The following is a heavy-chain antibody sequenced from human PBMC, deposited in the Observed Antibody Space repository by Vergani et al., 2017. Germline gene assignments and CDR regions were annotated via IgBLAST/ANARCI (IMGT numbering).Heavy chain of an antibody. CDR2: IYYSGST. CDR3: AREGSTMVRGARYYFDY. J-gene: IGHJ4*02. V-gene: IGHV4-59*01. D-gene: IGHD3-10*01. CDR1: GGSISSYY. Sequence: QVQLQESGPGLVKPSETLSLTCTGSGGSISSYYWSWIRQPPGKGLEWIGYIYYSGSTNYNPSLKSRVTISVDTSKNPFSLKLSSVTAADTAVYYCAREGSTMVRGARYYFDYWGQGTLVTVSS.